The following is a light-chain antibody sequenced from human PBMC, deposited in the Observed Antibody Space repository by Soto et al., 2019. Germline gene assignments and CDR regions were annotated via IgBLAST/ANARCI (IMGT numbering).Light chain of an antibody. V-gene: IGLV2-14*01. Sequence: QSALTQPASVSGSPGQSITISCTGTSSDVGGYNYVSWYQQHPGKAPKLMIYEVSNRPSGVSNRFSGSKSGNTASLTISGLQDEEEADYYCSSYTSRSTRVFGTGTKVTV. J-gene: IGLJ1*01. CDR1: SSDVGGYNY. CDR2: EVS. CDR3: SSYTSRSTRV.